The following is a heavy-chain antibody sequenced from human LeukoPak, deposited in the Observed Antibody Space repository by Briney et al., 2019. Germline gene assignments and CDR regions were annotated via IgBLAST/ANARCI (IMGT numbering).Heavy chain of an antibody. CDR3: AKFSGRELRTLYFDY. J-gene: IGHJ4*02. D-gene: IGHD1-26*01. CDR2: ISGSGGST. V-gene: IGHV3-23*01. Sequence: GGSLRLSCAASGFTFSSYAMSWVRQAPGTGLEWASAISGSGGSTYYAASVKGRFTISRDNSKNTLYLQMNSLRAEDTAVYYCAKFSGRELRTLYFDYWGQGTLVTVSS. CDR1: GFTFSSYA.